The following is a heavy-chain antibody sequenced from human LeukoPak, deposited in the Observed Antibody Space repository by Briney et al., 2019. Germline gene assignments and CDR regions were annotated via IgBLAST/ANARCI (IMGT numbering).Heavy chain of an antibody. D-gene: IGHD3-16*01. Sequence: PSETLSLTCSVSGDSFSSGGFYRGWIRQHPGNDLEWLGYIYYTKTTYYNPSLKSRVSMSLDTSKSQFSLRLTSMSAADTAVYYCARGSYAYYGAIDHWGQGTLVTVSS. V-gene: IGHV4-31*03. CDR2: IYYTKTT. CDR1: GDSFSSGGFY. CDR3: ARGSYAYYGAIDH. J-gene: IGHJ4*02.